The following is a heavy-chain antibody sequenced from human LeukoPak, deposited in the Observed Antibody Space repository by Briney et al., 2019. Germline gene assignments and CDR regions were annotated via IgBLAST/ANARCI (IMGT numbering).Heavy chain of an antibody. D-gene: IGHD3-16*01. CDR3: ATVSVGVRFDY. J-gene: IGHJ4*02. CDR1: GFNFSTYW. Sequence: PGGSLRLSCTASGFNFSTYWMHWVRQVPGKGLVWVSRIKTDGSSTSYADSVKGRFTISRDSAKNKLYLQMNSLRDEDTAVYYCATVSVGVRFDYWGQGALVAVSS. V-gene: IGHV3-74*01. CDR2: IKTDGSST.